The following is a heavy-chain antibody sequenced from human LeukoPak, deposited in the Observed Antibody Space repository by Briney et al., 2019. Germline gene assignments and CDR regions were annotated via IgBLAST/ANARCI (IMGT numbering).Heavy chain of an antibody. CDR2: IYPGDSDT. D-gene: IGHD6-19*01. CDR1: GYSFTSYW. CDR3: ARQGIAVAGTRVYYYYYMDV. Sequence: NTGEPLKISCKGSGYSFTSYWIGWVRQMPGKGLEWMGIIYPGDSDTRYSPSFQGQVTIPADKSISTAYLQWSSLKASDTAMYYCARQGIAVAGTRVYYYYYMDVWGKGTTVTVSS. V-gene: IGHV5-51*01. J-gene: IGHJ6*03.